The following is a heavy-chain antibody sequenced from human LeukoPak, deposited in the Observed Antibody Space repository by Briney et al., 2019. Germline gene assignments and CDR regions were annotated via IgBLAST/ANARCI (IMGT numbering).Heavy chain of an antibody. J-gene: IGHJ3*02. V-gene: IGHV3-21*01. Sequence: PGGSLRLFCAASGFTVSSNYMSWVRQAPGKGLEWVSSISSSSSYVYYADSVKGRFTISRDNAKNSLYLQMNSLRAEDTAVYYCARDLFNGAFDIWGQGTMVTVSS. CDR2: ISSSSSYV. D-gene: IGHD2-21*01. CDR3: ARDLFNGAFDI. CDR1: GFTVSSNY.